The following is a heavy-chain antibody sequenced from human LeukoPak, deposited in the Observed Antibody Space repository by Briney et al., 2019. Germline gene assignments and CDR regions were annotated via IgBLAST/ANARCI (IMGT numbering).Heavy chain of an antibody. CDR2: INAYNGNT. J-gene: IGHJ4*02. Sequence: RASVKVSCKTSGYTFTYYVISWVRQAPGQGLEWMGWINAYNGNTNDAQKLQGRVTMTTDTSTSTAYMELRSLRSDDTAVYYCARGEKPYDYWGQGTLVSVSS. D-gene: IGHD1-26*01. CDR1: GYTFTYYV. V-gene: IGHV1-18*01. CDR3: ARGEKPYDY.